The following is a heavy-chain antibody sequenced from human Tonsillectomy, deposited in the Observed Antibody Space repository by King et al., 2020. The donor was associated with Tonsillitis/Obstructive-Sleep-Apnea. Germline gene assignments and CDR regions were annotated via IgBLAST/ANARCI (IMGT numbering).Heavy chain of an antibody. CDR2: ISSSSSTI. CDR3: ARGGYCSSTSCYFNWFDP. V-gene: IGHV3-48*02. J-gene: IGHJ5*02. CDR1: GFTFSSYS. Sequence: VQLVESGGGLVQPGGALRLSCAASGFTFSSYSMNWVRQAPGKGLEWVSYISSSSSTIYYADSVKGRFTISRDNAKNSLYLQMNSLRDEDTAVYYCARGGYCSSTSCYFNWFDPWGQGTLVTVSS. D-gene: IGHD2-2*01.